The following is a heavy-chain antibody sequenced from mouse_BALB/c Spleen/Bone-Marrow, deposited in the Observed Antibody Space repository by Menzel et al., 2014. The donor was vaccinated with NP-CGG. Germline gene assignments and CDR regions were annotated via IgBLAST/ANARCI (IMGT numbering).Heavy chain of an antibody. J-gene: IGHJ4*01. CDR1: GFSLTSYG. CDR2: IWAGGST. V-gene: IGHV2-9*02. D-gene: IGHD2-2*01. Sequence: VQRVESGPGLVAPSQSLSITCTVSGFSLTSYGVHWVRQPPGKGLEWLGVIWAGGSTNYNSALMSRLSISKDNSKSQIFLKMNSLQTDDTAMYYCARDREYGYYYAMDYWGQGTLVTVSS. CDR3: ARDREYGYYYAMDY.